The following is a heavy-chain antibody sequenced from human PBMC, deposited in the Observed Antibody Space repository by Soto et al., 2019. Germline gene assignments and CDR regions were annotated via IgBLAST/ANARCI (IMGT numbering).Heavy chain of an antibody. V-gene: IGHV1-69*06. CDR2: IIPIFGTA. Sequence: QVQLVQSGAEVKKPGSSVKVSCKASGGTFSSYAISWVRQAPGQGLEWRGGIIPIFGTANYAQKFQGRVTITADKSTSTADMERSSLRSEDAAVYYCARDIRYCSSTSCYSWFDPWGQGTLVTVSS. CDR1: GGTFSSYA. CDR3: ARDIRYCSSTSCYSWFDP. J-gene: IGHJ5*02. D-gene: IGHD2-2*01.